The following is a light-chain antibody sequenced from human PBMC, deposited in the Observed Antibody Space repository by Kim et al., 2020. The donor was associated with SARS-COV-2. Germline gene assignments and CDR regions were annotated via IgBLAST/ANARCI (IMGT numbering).Light chain of an antibody. CDR1: QGIVTY. Sequence: IQLTQSPSSLSASVGDRVSITCRASQGIVTYLAWYQQRPGKVPKLLIYAASTLQGGVPSRFSGSGSGTDFTLTINSLQPEDFATYYCQQLNSYPQITFGGGTKVDIK. CDR3: QQLNSYPQIT. J-gene: IGKJ4*01. CDR2: AAS. V-gene: IGKV1-9*01.